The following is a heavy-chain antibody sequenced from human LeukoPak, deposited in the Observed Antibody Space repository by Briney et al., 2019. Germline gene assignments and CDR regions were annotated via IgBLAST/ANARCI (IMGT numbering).Heavy chain of an antibody. D-gene: IGHD6-6*01. CDR2: MNPNSGNT. CDR1: GYTFTSYD. V-gene: IGHV1-8*01. J-gene: IGHJ5*02. Sequence: GASVKVPCKAPGYTFTSYDINWVRQATGQGLEWMGWMNPNSGNTGYAQKFQGRVTMTRNTSISTAYMELSSLRSEDTAVYYCARRGRIAARPTNENWFDPWGQGTLVTVSS. CDR3: ARRGRIAARPTNENWFDP.